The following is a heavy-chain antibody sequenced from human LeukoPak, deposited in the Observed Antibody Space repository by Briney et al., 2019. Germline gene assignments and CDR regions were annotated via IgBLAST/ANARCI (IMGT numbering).Heavy chain of an antibody. CDR3: VKDLSDRDVDY. J-gene: IGHJ4*02. CDR2: ISKNGGNT. D-gene: IGHD2-21*02. CDR1: GFTFRDAA. Sequence: GGSLRLSCAASGFTFRDAAMTWVRQAPGRGLEYVSAISKNGGNTYYVDSVKGRFTISRDNSKNTLYLQMNSLRVEDTAVYFCVKDLSDRDVDYWGQGTLVTVSS. V-gene: IGHV3-64D*06.